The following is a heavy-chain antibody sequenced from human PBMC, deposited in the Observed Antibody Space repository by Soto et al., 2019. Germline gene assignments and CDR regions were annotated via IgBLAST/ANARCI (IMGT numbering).Heavy chain of an antibody. CDR1: GFTFNTYS. J-gene: IGHJ4*02. D-gene: IGHD6-13*01. V-gene: IGHV3-48*01. Sequence: EVQLVESGGGMVQPGGSLRLSCAASGFTFNTYSMNWVRQAPGKGLEWVSYISRGSRTIYYADSVKGRFTISRDNAENSLYLQMNSLRAEDTAVYYCALDEKQLDCFDYWGQGTLVTVSS. CDR2: ISRGSRTI. CDR3: ALDEKQLDCFDY.